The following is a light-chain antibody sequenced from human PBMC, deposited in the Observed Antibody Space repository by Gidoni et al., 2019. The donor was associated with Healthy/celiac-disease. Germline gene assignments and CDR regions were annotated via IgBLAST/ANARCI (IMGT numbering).Light chain of an antibody. Sequence: DIQMTQSPSSLSASVGDRVTITCQASQDISNYLNWYQQKPGKAPKLLIYDASNLETGVPSRFSGSGSGTDFTFPISSLQPEDTATYYCQQYDNLPPYTFGQGTKLEIK. V-gene: IGKV1-33*01. CDR3: QQYDNLPPYT. CDR1: QDISNY. CDR2: DAS. J-gene: IGKJ2*01.